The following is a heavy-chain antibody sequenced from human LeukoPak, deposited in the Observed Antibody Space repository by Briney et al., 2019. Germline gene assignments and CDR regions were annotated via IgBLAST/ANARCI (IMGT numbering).Heavy chain of an antibody. V-gene: IGHV3-15*01. CDR1: GFTFSNAW. Sequence: GGSLRLSCAASGFTFSNAWMSWVRQAPGKGLEWVGRIKSKTDGGTTDYAAPVKGRFTISRDDSKNTLYLQMNSLKTEDTAVYYCTTVGCSSISCPIDYWGQGTLVTVSS. J-gene: IGHJ4*02. D-gene: IGHD2-2*01. CDR3: TTVGCSSISCPIDY. CDR2: IKSKTDGGTT.